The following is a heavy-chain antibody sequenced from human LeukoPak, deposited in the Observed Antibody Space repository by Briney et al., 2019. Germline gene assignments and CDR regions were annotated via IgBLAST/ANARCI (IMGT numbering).Heavy chain of an antibody. V-gene: IGHV3-21*04. Sequence: GGSLRLSCAASGFTFSSYTMNWVRLAPGKGLEWVSSISRSNIYKYYADSVKGRFTISRDNSKNTLFLQMNSLRAEDTAVYYCAKNYDFWSGIGSYFDYWGQGTLVTVSS. CDR3: AKNYDFWSGIGSYFDY. CDR1: GFTFSSYT. J-gene: IGHJ4*02. D-gene: IGHD3-3*01. CDR2: ISRSNIYK.